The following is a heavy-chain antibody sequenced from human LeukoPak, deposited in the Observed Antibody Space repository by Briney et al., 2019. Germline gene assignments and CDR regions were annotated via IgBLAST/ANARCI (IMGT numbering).Heavy chain of an antibody. V-gene: IGHV3-66*02. CDR3: AREFYYYDSSGRIDY. J-gene: IGHJ4*02. CDR1: GFTVSSNY. Sequence: GPSLRLSRAPSGFTVSSNYMSWVRQAPGKGLEWVLVIYIGGSTYYADSVKGRFTISRDNSKNTLYLQMNSLRAEDTAVYYCAREFYYYDSSGRIDYWGQGTLVTVSS. D-gene: IGHD3-22*01. CDR2: IYIGGST.